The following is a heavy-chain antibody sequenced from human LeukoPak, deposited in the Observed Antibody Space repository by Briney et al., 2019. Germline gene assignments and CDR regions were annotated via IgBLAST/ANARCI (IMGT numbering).Heavy chain of an antibody. CDR2: ISAYNGNT. D-gene: IGHD1-26*01. Sequence: ASVKVSCKASGYTFTSYGISWVRQAPGQGLEWMGWISAYNGNTNYAQKLQGRATMTTDTSTSTAYMELRSLRSEDTAVYYCAREGELYYALDYWGQGTLVTVSS. J-gene: IGHJ4*02. CDR3: AREGELYYALDY. CDR1: GYTFTSYG. V-gene: IGHV1-18*01.